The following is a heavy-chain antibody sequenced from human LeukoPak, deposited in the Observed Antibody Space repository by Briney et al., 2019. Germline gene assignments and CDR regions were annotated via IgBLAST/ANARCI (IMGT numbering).Heavy chain of an antibody. Sequence: GGSLRLSCAASGFTFSSYAMHWVRQAPGKGLEWVAVISYDGSNKYYADSVKGRFTISRGNSKNTLYLQMNSLRAEDTAVYYCARVKVVVTHDAFDIWGQGTMVTVSS. CDR2: ISYDGSNK. CDR3: ARVKVVVTHDAFDI. D-gene: IGHD2-21*02. CDR1: GFTFSSYA. V-gene: IGHV3-30-3*01. J-gene: IGHJ3*02.